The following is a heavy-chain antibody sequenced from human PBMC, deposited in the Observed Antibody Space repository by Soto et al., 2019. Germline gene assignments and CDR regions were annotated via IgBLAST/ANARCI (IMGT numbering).Heavy chain of an antibody. Sequence: GGSLRLSCAASGFTFSSYGMHWVRQAPGKGLEWVAVISYDGSNKYYADSVKGRFTISRDNSKNTLYLQMNSLRAEDTAVYYCAKDKVQDVYSFVPWGQGTLVTVSS. J-gene: IGHJ5*02. CDR1: GFTFSSYG. V-gene: IGHV3-30*18. CDR2: ISYDGSNK. CDR3: AKDKVQDVYSFVP. D-gene: IGHD2-15*01.